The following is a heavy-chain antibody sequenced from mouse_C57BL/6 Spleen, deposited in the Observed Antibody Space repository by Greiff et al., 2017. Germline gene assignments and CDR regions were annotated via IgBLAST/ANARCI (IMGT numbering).Heavy chain of an antibody. J-gene: IGHJ1*03. CDR3: ARDAKYGGCFDV. CDR1: GYTFTDYN. V-gene: IGHV1-18*01. CDR2: INPNNGGT. D-gene: IGHD1-2*01. Sequence: VQLQQSGPELVKPGASVKISCKASGYTFTDYNMDWVKQSHGKSLEWIGDINPNNGGTIYNQKFKGKATLTVDKSSSTAYMELRSLTSEDTAVYYCARDAKYGGCFDVWGTGTTVTVSS.